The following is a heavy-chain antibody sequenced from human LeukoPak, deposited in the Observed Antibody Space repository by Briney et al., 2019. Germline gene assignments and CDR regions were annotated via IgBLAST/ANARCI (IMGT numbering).Heavy chain of an antibody. Sequence: ASVKVSCKASGYTFKNYGISWVRQAPGQGLEWMGGIIPIFGTANYAQKFQGRVTITADKSTSTAYMELSSLRSEDTAVYYCARDNRVGAAYYWGQGTLVTVSS. CDR3: ARDNRVGAAYY. CDR1: GYTFKNYG. V-gene: IGHV1-69*06. J-gene: IGHJ4*02. CDR2: IIPIFGTA. D-gene: IGHD1-26*01.